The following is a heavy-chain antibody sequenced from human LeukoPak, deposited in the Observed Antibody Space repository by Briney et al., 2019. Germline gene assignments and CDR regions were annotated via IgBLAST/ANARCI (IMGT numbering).Heavy chain of an antibody. V-gene: IGHV1-8*01. Sequence: GSSVKVSCTASGYTFTSYDINWVRQATGQGLEWMGWMNPNSGNTGYAQKFQGRVTMTRNTSISTAYMELSSLRSEDTAVYYCARAPGRITYHNWFDPWGQGTLVTVSS. CDR3: ARAPGRITYHNWFDP. CDR2: MNPNSGNT. J-gene: IGHJ5*02. CDR1: GYTFTSYD. D-gene: IGHD3-10*01.